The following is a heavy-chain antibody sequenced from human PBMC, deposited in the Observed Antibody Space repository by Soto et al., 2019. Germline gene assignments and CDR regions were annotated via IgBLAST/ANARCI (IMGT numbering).Heavy chain of an antibody. CDR1: GFSLANYP. Sequence: QRVGSLRLSCVASGFSLANYPMNWVRQTPGKGLEWISYSSPRGDTIYYADSVEGRFTISRDNARNSLSLHMSSLRDEDSALYYCAFGPLTNVGWTYYLDSRGQGVSVTVSS. D-gene: IGHD1-26*01. CDR3: AFGPLTNVGWTYYLDS. J-gene: IGHJ6*02. CDR2: SSPRGDTI. V-gene: IGHV3-48*02.